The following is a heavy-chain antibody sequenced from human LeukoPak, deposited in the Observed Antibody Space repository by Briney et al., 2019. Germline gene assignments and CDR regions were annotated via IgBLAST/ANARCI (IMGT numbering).Heavy chain of an antibody. CDR3: ARDPGWEGPSHYYYYMDV. V-gene: IGHV4-4*07. Sequence: PSETLSLTCTVSGGSISSYYWSWIRQPAGKGLEWIGRIYTSGSTNYNPSLKSRVTMSVDTSKNQFSLKLSSVTAADTAVYYCARDPGWEGPSHYYYYMDVWGKGTTVTVSS. J-gene: IGHJ6*03. CDR1: GGSISSYY. D-gene: IGHD1-26*01. CDR2: IYTSGST.